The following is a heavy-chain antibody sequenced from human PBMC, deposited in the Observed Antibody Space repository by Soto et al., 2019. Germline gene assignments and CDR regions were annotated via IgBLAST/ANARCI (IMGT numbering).Heavy chain of an antibody. V-gene: IGHV4-59*08. D-gene: IGHD3-16*02. CDR3: ARLYSLDAFDI. Sequence: QVHLQESGPGLVKPSATMSLTCTVTGCSSNSYYWGWIRQPPGKGLECIGYIYYSGSTNYNPSLKSRVTISVDSSKNLFALKLRSVTAADTAVYYCARLYSLDAFDILGQGTMVTVSS. J-gene: IGHJ3*02. CDR1: GCSSNSYY. CDR2: IYYSGST.